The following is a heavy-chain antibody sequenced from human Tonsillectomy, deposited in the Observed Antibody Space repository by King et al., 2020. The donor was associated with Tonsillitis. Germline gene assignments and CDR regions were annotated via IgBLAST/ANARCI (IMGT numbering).Heavy chain of an antibody. CDR2: INHSGST. Sequence: VQLPQWGAGLLKPSETLSLICAVYGGSFSGYSWTWIRQPPGMGLEWIGEINHSGSTNYNPSLKSRVTISVDTSKNQFSLNLNSVTAADTAVYYCARGTSVVTRDFDYWGQGTLVTVSS. V-gene: IGHV4-34*01. J-gene: IGHJ4*02. CDR3: ARGTSVVTRDFDY. D-gene: IGHD4-23*01. CDR1: GGSFSGYS.